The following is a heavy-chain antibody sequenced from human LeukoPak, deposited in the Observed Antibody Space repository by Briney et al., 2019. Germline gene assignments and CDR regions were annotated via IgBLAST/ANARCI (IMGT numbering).Heavy chain of an antibody. Sequence: GESLKISCKTSGYSFSYHWIAWVRQMPGKGLEWMGVIYPGDSDTRYSPSFEGRVTISADKSINTAYLQWTSLKTSDTAIYYCARLMVRGTFTQLFDHWGQGTLVTVSS. J-gene: IGHJ4*02. CDR2: IYPGDSDT. D-gene: IGHD3-10*01. V-gene: IGHV5-51*01. CDR1: GYSFSYHW. CDR3: ARLMVRGTFTQLFDH.